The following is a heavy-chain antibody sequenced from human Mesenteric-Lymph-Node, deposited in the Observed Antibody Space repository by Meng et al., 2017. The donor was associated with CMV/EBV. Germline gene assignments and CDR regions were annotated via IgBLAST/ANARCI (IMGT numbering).Heavy chain of an antibody. D-gene: IGHD1-26*01. V-gene: IGHV3-21*04. Sequence: GESLKISCAASGFTFSDYSMNWVRQAPGKGLEWVASITNSGSRIHYADSVKGRFTISRDNAKNSLYLQMNNLRAEDTAVYYCAKWGGGVQAWDHYGMDVWGQGTTVTVSS. CDR3: AKWGGGVQAWDHYGMDV. CDR2: ITNSGSRI. J-gene: IGHJ6*02. CDR1: GFTFSDYS.